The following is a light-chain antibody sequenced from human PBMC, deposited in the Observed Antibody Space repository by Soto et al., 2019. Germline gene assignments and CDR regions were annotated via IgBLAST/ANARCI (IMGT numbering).Light chain of an antibody. J-gene: IGKJ5*01. CDR1: QSVSSSY. CDR2: GAS. CDR3: QQYGFSPIS. V-gene: IGKV3-20*01. Sequence: EIVLTQSPGTLSLSPGERATLSCRASQSVSSSYLAWYQQKPGQAPRLLIYGASTRATGIPDRFSGSGSGTEYTLTISRLEPEDFAVYSCQQYGFSPISFGQGTRLEIK.